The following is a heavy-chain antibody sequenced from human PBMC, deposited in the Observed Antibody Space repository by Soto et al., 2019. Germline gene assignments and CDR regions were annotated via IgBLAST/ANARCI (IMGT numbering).Heavy chain of an antibody. Sequence: QVPLVQSGAEVKKPGASVKVSCKASGYTFTTYALHWVRQAPGQRPEWMGWINPASGHTKYSKKFQDRVTITRDTAASTGYMEVSSLRSEDTAVYYCGRSVVGATGEMLYNAMDVWGQGTTVTVSS. CDR2: INPASGHT. D-gene: IGHD1-26*01. CDR1: GYTFTTYA. V-gene: IGHV1-3*01. J-gene: IGHJ6*02. CDR3: GRSVVGATGEMLYNAMDV.